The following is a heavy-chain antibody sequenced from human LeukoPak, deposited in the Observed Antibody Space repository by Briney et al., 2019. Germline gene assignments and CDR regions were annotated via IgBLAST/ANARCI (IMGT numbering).Heavy chain of an antibody. CDR3: ARAGASRWLQFQKYYFDY. Sequence: ASVKVSCKASGYTFTSYYMHWVRQAPGQGLEWMGIINPSGGSTSYAQKFQGRVTMTRDTSTSTVYMELSSLRSGDTAVYYCARAGASRWLQFQKYYFDYWGQGTLVTVSS. D-gene: IGHD5-24*01. J-gene: IGHJ4*02. V-gene: IGHV1-46*01. CDR2: INPSGGST. CDR1: GYTFTSYY.